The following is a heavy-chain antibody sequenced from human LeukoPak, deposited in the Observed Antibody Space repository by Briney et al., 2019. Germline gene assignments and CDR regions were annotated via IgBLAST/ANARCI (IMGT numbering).Heavy chain of an antibody. Sequence: SETLSLTCAVYGGSFSGYYWSCIRQPPGKGLEWIGEINHSGGTNYNPSLKSRVTISVDTSKNQFSLKLSSVTAADTAVYYCARHEYSGSYYSDYWGQGTLVTVSS. J-gene: IGHJ4*02. CDR1: GGSFSGYY. D-gene: IGHD1-26*01. V-gene: IGHV4-34*01. CDR3: ARHEYSGSYYSDY. CDR2: INHSGGT.